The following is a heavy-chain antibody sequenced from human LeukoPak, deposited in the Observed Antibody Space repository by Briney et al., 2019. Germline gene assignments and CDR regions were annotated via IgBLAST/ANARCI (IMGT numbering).Heavy chain of an antibody. CDR2: IIPIFGTA. CDR1: GGTFSSSA. Sequence: ASVKVSCKASGGTFSSSAISWVRQAPGQGLEWMGGIIPIFGTANYAQRFQVRVTITADESTSTAYMELSSLRSEDTAVYYCARDPRYLAFFSSAILPPMVRGGFDYWGQGTLVTVSS. J-gene: IGHJ4*02. D-gene: IGHD3-10*01. CDR3: ARDPRYLAFFSSAILPPMVRGGFDY. V-gene: IGHV1-69*13.